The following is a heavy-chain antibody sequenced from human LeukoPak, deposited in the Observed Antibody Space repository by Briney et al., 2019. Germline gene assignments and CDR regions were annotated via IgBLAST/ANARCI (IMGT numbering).Heavy chain of an antibody. Sequence: GSSVKVSCKASGGTFSSYAISWVRQAPGQGLEWMGGIIPIFGTANYAQKFQGRVTITADKSTSTAYMELSSLRSEDTAVYYCARVGDYSNAHFDYWGQGTLVTVSS. V-gene: IGHV1-69*06. CDR2: IIPIFGTA. D-gene: IGHD4-11*01. CDR1: GGTFSSYA. J-gene: IGHJ4*02. CDR3: ARVGDYSNAHFDY.